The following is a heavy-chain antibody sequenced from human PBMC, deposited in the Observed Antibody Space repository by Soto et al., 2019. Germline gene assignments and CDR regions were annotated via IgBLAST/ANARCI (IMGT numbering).Heavy chain of an antibody. D-gene: IGHD6-13*01. Sequence: GGSLRLSCAASGFTVSSNYMSWVRQAPGKGLEWVSVIYSGGSTYYADSVKGRFTISRDNSKNTLYLQMNSLRAEDTAVYYCARDRGDNSSTYLRFDPWGQGTLVTVSS. V-gene: IGHV3-66*01. CDR3: ARDRGDNSSTYLRFDP. J-gene: IGHJ5*02. CDR1: GFTVSSNY. CDR2: IYSGGST.